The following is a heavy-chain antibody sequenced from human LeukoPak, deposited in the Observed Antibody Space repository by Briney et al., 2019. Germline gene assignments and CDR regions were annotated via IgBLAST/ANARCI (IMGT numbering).Heavy chain of an antibody. D-gene: IGHD1-26*01. CDR2: INSDGSST. Sequence: GGSLRLSCAASGFTFSSYWMHWVRQAPGKGLVWVSRINSDGSSTSYADSVKGRFTISRDNAKNTLYLQMNSLRAEDTAVYYCARGGTGWELLHYWGQGTLVTVSS. CDR3: ARGGTGWELLHY. CDR1: GFTFSSYW. V-gene: IGHV3-74*01. J-gene: IGHJ4*02.